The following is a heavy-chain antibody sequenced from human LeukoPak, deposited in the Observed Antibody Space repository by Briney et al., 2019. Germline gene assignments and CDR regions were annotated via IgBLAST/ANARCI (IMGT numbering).Heavy chain of an antibody. J-gene: IGHJ4*02. CDR3: ARDRGSGYSGYLFDY. CDR2: ISYDGSNK. V-gene: IGHV3-30*04. D-gene: IGHD5-12*01. CDR1: GFTFSSYA. Sequence: GGSLRLSCAASGFTFSSYAMHWVRQAPGKGLEWVAVISYDGSNKYYADSVKGRFTISRDNSKNTLYLQMNSLRAEDTAVYYCARDRGSGYSGYLFDYWGQGTLVTVSS.